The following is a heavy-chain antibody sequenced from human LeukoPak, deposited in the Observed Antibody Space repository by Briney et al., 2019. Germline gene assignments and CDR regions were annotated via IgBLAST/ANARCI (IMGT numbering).Heavy chain of an antibody. Sequence: GGSLRLSCSASGFTFSSYAMHWVRQAPGKGLEYVSSISSNGGSTYYADSVKGRFTISRDNSKNTLFLQMSSLRTEDTAVYYCASPYSGYDYNFDYWGQGTLVTVSS. CDR2: ISSNGGST. D-gene: IGHD5-12*01. V-gene: IGHV3-64D*06. CDR1: GFTFSSYA. J-gene: IGHJ4*02. CDR3: ASPYSGYDYNFDY.